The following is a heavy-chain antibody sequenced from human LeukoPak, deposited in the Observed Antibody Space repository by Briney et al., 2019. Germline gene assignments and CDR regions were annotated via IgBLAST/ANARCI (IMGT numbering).Heavy chain of an antibody. D-gene: IGHD1-26*01. CDR1: GYTFTEYD. CDR2: MNPDSGNA. CDR3: SRGRSGTYLLAELDY. Sequence: ASVKVSCKASGYTFTEYDIHWVRHATGQGLEWMGWMNPDSGNAGSARKFQGRVTFTRDTSISIAFMELSSLRSDDTAVYFCSRGRSGTYLLAELDYWGQGALVTVSS. J-gene: IGHJ4*02. V-gene: IGHV1-8*01.